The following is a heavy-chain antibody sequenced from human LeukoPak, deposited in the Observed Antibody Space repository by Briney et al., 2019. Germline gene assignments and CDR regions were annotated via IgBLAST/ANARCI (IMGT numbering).Heavy chain of an antibody. Sequence: GESLKISCKGSGYSFTSDWIGWGRQMPGKGLEWMGIIYPGDSDTRYSTAFQGQVPISADKSISTAYLQWSSLKASDTAMYYCARPRTMVRGVIINYFDYWGQGTLVTVSS. J-gene: IGHJ4*02. CDR2: IYPGDSDT. CDR3: ARPRTMVRGVIINYFDY. D-gene: IGHD3-10*01. V-gene: IGHV5-51*01. CDR1: GYSFTSDW.